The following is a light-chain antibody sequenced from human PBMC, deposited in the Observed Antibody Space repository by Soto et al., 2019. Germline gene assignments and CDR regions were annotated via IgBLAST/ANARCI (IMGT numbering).Light chain of an antibody. CDR3: MQSTQLPPT. V-gene: IGKV2D-29*02. CDR1: QSLLHITGETF. J-gene: IGKJ5*01. Sequence: DLVLTQTPLSLSVAPGQPASISCKSSQSLLHITGETFLFWYLQKPGRSPQLLIYEVSTRVSGVPDRFSGSGSGTDFTLEISRVETDDVGIYYCMQSTQLPPTFGQGTRLEI. CDR2: EVS.